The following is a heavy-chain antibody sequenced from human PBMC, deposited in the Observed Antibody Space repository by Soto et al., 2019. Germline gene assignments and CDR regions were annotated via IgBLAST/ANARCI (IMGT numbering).Heavy chain of an antibody. J-gene: IGHJ6*02. CDR1: GYTFTGYY. CDR3: ARXPLFGVVIMDYYYGMDV. V-gene: IGHV1-2*02. D-gene: IGHD3-3*01. CDR2: INPNSGGT. Sequence: ASVKVSCKDSGYTFTGYYMHWVRQAPGQGLEWMGWINPNSGGTNYAQKFQGRVTMTRDTSISTAYMELSRLRSDDTAVYYCARXPLFGVVIMDYYYGMDVWGQGTTVTVSS.